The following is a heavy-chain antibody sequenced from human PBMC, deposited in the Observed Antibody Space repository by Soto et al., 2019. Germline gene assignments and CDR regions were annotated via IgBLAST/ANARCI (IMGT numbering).Heavy chain of an antibody. CDR2: ISGTGAST. Sequence: PGGSLRLSCAASGFTFSRYGMSWVRQAPGKGLEWVSGISGTGASTYYADSVRGRFTISRDNSKNTLYVQMNSLRAEDTAVYYCAKDSGYSYGYGVDYWGQGTLVTVSS. D-gene: IGHD5-18*01. CDR1: GFTFSRYG. J-gene: IGHJ4*02. V-gene: IGHV3-23*01. CDR3: AKDSGYSYGYGVDY.